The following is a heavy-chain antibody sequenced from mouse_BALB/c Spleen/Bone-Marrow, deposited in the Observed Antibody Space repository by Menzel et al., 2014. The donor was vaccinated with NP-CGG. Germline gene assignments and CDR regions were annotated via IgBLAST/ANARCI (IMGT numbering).Heavy chain of an antibody. CDR2: IISGGNT. D-gene: IGHD2-10*02. J-gene: IGHJ4*01. Sequence: EVKLVESGGGLVKPGGSLKLSCAASGFSFRTYAMSWVRQTPERRLEWVASIISGGNTYYPDSVKGRFTISRDNARTIIYLQMSSLTSEDTAMYYCARGPLYGNYLYYALDYWGQGTSVTVSS. V-gene: IGHV5-6-5*01. CDR3: ARGPLYGNYLYYALDY. CDR1: GFSFRTYA.